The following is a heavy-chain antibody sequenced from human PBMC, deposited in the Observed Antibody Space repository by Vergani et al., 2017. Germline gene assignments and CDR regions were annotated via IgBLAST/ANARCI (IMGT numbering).Heavy chain of an antibody. CDR3: TREDGWGLPDGGEDY. D-gene: IGHD1-26*01. Sequence: EVQLVESGGGLVQPGRSLRLSCTASGFTFGDYAMSWFRQAPGKGLEWVGFIRSKAYGGTTEYAASVKGRFTISRDDSKSIAYLQMNSLKTEETAVYYCTREDGWGLPDGGEDYWGQGTLVTVSS. V-gene: IGHV3-49*03. CDR1: GFTFGDYA. CDR2: IRSKAYGGTT. J-gene: IGHJ4*02.